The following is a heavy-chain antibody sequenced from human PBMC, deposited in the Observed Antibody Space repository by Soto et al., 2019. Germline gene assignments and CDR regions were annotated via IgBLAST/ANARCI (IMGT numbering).Heavy chain of an antibody. D-gene: IGHD2-15*01. CDR2: INSDGSST. CDR3: ARDGPRYCSGGSCYAEDAFDI. Sequence: PGGSLRLSCAASGFTFSSYWTHWVRQAPGKGMVWVSRINSDGSSTSYADSVKGRFTISRDNAKNTLYLQMNSLRAEDTAVYYCARDGPRYCSGGSCYAEDAFDIWGQGTMVTVSS. V-gene: IGHV3-74*01. J-gene: IGHJ3*02. CDR1: GFTFSSYW.